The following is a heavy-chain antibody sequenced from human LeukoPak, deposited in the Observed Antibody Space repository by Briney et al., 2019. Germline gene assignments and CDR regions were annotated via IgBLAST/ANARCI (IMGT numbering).Heavy chain of an antibody. D-gene: IGHD3-22*01. CDR2: IYYSGST. J-gene: IGHJ4*02. Sequence: PSETLSLTCTVSGGSISSYYWSWIRQPPGKGLEWIGYIYYSGSTNYNPSLKSRVTISVDTSKNQFSLKLSSVTAADTAVYYCARSDSSGYYCNDYWGQGTLVTVSS. V-gene: IGHV4-59*08. CDR1: GGSISSYY. CDR3: ARSDSSGYYCNDY.